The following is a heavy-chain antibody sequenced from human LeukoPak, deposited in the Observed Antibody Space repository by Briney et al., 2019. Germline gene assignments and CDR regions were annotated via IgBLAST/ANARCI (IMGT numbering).Heavy chain of an antibody. CDR3: AKVYYYGSGSYPIHY. V-gene: IGHV3-30-3*01. D-gene: IGHD3-10*01. Sequence: GGSLRLSCAASGFTFSSYAMHWVRQAPGKGLEWVAVISYDGSNKYYADSVKGRFTISRDNSKNTLYLQMNSLRAEDTAMYYCAKVYYYGSGSYPIHYWGQGTLVTVSS. J-gene: IGHJ4*02. CDR1: GFTFSSYA. CDR2: ISYDGSNK.